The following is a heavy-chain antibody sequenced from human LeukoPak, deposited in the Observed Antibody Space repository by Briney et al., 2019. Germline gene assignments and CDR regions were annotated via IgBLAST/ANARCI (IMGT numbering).Heavy chain of an antibody. J-gene: IGHJ4*02. CDR3: ARAPRCSSTSCYVGVRYFDY. D-gene: IGHD2-2*01. V-gene: IGHV4-59*01. Sequence: SGTLSLTCTVSGGSISSYYWSWIRQPPGKGLEWMGYIYYSGSTSYNPSLQSRVTISVYTSKNQYSLKQSSVTAADTAVYYCARAPRCSSTSCYVGVRYFDYWGQGTLVTVSS. CDR2: IYYSGST. CDR1: GGSISSYY.